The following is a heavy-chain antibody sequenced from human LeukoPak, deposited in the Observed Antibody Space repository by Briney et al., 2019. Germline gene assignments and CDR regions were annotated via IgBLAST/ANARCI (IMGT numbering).Heavy chain of an antibody. CDR1: GGSISSGGYY. CDR2: IYYSGST. D-gene: IGHD4-17*01. Sequence: PSETLSLTCTVSGGSISSGGYYWSWIRQHPGKGLEWIGYIYYSGSTYYNPSLKSRVTISVDTSKNQFSLKLNSVTAADTAVYYCARNNDYGDYGYFDLWGRGTLVTVSS. J-gene: IGHJ2*01. V-gene: IGHV4-31*03. CDR3: ARNNDYGDYGYFDL.